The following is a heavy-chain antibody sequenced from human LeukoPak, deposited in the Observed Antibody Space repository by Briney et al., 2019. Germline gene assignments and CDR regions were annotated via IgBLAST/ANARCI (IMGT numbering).Heavy chain of an antibody. V-gene: IGHV3-23*01. CDR2: ISGSGSST. CDR3: AKGRIAPDY. D-gene: IGHD6-13*01. CDR1: GFTFSSYG. J-gene: IGHJ4*02. Sequence: GGSLRLSCAASGFTFSSYGMSWVRQAPGKGLEWVSAISGSGSSTYYADSVKGRFTTSRDNSKNTVYLQMNSLRAEDTAVYYCAKGRIAPDYWGQGTLVTVSS.